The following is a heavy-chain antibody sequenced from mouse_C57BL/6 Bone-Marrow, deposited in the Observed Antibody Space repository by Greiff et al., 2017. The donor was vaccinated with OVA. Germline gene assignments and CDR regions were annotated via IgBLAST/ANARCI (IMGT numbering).Heavy chain of an antibody. CDR2: ISNGGGST. D-gene: IGHD3-2*02. CDR1: GFTFSDYY. J-gene: IGHJ4*01. CDR3: ARDSSGYRYAMDY. V-gene: IGHV5-12*01. Sequence: EVQRVESGGGLVQPGGSLKLSCAASGFTFSDYYMYWVRQTPEKRLEWVAYISNGGGSTYYPDTVKGRFTISRDNAKNTLYLQMSRLKSEDTAMYYCARDSSGYRYAMDYWGQGTSVTVSS.